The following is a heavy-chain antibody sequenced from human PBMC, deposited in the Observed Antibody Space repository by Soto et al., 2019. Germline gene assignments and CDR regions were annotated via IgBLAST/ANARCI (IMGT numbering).Heavy chain of an antibody. V-gene: IGHV1-69*01. CDR3: ATIRVRGGALRFED. Sequence: VQLVQSGAEVRKPGSSVKVSCKTSGGLISKYSFNWVRQAPGQGLEWMGGVLPISGSTDYAQKFQGRLTITADRSTSPVYMELCRRRADDPANYYCATIRVRGGALRFEDGGQGMLISVSS. D-gene: IGHD5-12*01. CDR2: VLPISGST. J-gene: IGHJ4*01. CDR1: GGLISKYS.